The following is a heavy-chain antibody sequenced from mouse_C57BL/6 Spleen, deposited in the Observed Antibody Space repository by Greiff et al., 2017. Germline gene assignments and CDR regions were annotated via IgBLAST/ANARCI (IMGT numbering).Heavy chain of an antibody. CDR2: INPGSGGN. CDR3: ARGDYDYDGGPFAY. CDR1: GYAFTNYL. V-gene: IGHV1-54*01. Sequence: QVQLQQSGAELVRPGTSVKVSCKASGYAFTNYLIEWVKQRPGQGLEWIGVINPGSGGNNYNEKFKGKATLTADKSSSTAYMQLSSLTSEDSAVYVFARGDYDYDGGPFAYWGQGTLVTVSA. D-gene: IGHD2-4*01. J-gene: IGHJ3*01.